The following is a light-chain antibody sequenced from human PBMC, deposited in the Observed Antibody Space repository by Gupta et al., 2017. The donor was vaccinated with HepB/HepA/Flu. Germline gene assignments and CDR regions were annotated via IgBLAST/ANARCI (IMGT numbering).Light chain of an antibody. CDR1: QSISSNY. CDR3: QQYVSSPLT. J-gene: IGKJ4*01. Sequence: DIVLSQSPGTLSLSPGERATLSCRASQSISSNYLAWYQQKFGQAPRLLIYGASSRATGIPYRFSGSGSGTDFTLTISRLEPEDFAVYFCQQYVSSPLTFGGGTKVEIK. V-gene: IGKV3-20*01. CDR2: GAS.